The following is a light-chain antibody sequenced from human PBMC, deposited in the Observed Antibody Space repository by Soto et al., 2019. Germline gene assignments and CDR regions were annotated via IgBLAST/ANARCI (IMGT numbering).Light chain of an antibody. CDR1: QSVSSSY. Sequence: EIVLTQSPGTLSLSPGERATLYCRASQSVSSSYLAWYQQKPGQAPRLLIYGASSRATGIPDRFSGSGSGTEFTLTISSLQSEDFAVYYCQQYNSWPPTTFGQGTKVDIK. CDR3: QQYNSWPPTT. V-gene: IGKV3-20*01. J-gene: IGKJ1*01. CDR2: GAS.